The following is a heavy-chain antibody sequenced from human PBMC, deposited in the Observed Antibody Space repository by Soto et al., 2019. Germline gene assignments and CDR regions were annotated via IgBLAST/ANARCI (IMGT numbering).Heavy chain of an antibody. V-gene: IGHV4-34*01. Sequence: SETLSLTCAVYGGSFSGYYWSWIRQPPGKGLEWIGEINHSGSTNYNPSLKSRVTISVDTSKNQFSLKLSSVTAADTAVYYCAGCSGSYYNLLSYWAQGTLDIGSA. CDR1: GGSFSGYY. J-gene: IGHJ4*02. CDR2: INHSGST. D-gene: IGHD3-10*02. CDR3: AGCSGSYYNLLSY.